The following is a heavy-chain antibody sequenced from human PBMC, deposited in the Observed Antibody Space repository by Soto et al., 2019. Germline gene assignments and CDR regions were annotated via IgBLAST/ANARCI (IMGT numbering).Heavy chain of an antibody. D-gene: IGHD3-22*01. CDR2: ISDSSKDI. J-gene: IGHJ4*02. Sequence: EVQLVESGGGLVQPGGSLRLSCVVSGFTFSSSNRNWVRQAPGKGLEWVSYISDSSKDIYYADSVKGRFTISRDNAENSLYLQMNSLRDEDTAVYYCARDDYYDSSGYGGADYWGLGTLVTVSS. V-gene: IGHV3-48*02. CDR1: GFTFSSSN. CDR3: ARDDYYDSSGYGGADY.